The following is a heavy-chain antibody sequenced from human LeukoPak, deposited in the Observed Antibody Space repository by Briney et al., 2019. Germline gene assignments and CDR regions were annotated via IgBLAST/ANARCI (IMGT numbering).Heavy chain of an antibody. J-gene: IGHJ5*02. Sequence: PGGSLRLSRAASGFTFSSYAMHWVRQAPGKGLEWVAVISYDGSNKYYADSVKGRFTISRDNSQNTLYLQMNSLRAEDTAVYYCARPDTAMVLHSWFDPWGLGTLVTVSS. D-gene: IGHD5-18*01. CDR2: ISYDGSNK. CDR1: GFTFSSYA. V-gene: IGHV3-30*04. CDR3: ARPDTAMVLHSWFDP.